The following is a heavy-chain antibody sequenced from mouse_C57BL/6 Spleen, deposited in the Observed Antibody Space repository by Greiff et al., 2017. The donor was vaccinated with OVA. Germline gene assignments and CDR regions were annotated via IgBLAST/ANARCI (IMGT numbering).Heavy chain of an antibody. CDR2: IRNKANGYTT. V-gene: IGHV7-3*01. CDR3: ARYMGVYDYVLYAMDY. J-gene: IGHJ4*01. Sequence: EVQVVESGGGLVQPGGSLSLSCAASGFTFTDYYMSWVRQPPGKALEWLGFIRNKANGYTTEYSASVKGRFTISRDNSQSILYLQMTALRAEDSATYYCARYMGVYDYVLYAMDYWGQGTSVTVSS. CDR1: GFTFTDYY. D-gene: IGHD2-4*01.